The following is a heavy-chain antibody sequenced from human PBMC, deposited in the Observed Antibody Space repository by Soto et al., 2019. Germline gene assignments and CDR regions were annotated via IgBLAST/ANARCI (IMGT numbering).Heavy chain of an antibody. CDR1: GGTFSSYT. Sequence: SVKVSCKASGGTFSSYTISWVRQAPGQGLEWMGRIIPILGIANYAQKFQGRVTITADKSTSTAYVELSSLRSEDTAVYYCARESITIFGVVNPLGYWGQGTLVTVSS. J-gene: IGHJ4*02. V-gene: IGHV1-69*04. CDR3: ARESITIFGVVNPLGY. D-gene: IGHD3-3*01. CDR2: IIPILGIA.